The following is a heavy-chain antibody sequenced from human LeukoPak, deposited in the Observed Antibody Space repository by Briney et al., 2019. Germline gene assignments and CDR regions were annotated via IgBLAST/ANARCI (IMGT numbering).Heavy chain of an antibody. J-gene: IGHJ5*02. V-gene: IGHV2-5*01. D-gene: IGHD3-3*01. Sequence: ESGPTLVKPTQTLTLTCTFSGFSLSTSGVGVGWIRQPPGKALEWLALIYWNDDKRYSPSLKSRLTITKDTSKNQVVLTMTNMDPVDTATYYCAHSTFYDFWSGYYPGFDPWGQGTLVTVSS. CDR2: IYWNDDK. CDR1: GFSLSTSGVG. CDR3: AHSTFYDFWSGYYPGFDP.